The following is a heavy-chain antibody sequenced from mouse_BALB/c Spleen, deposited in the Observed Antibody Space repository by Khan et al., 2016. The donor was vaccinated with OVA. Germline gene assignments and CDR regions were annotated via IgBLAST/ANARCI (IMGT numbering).Heavy chain of an antibody. CDR1: GYTFTSFG. V-gene: IGHV9-3-1*01. CDR3: ARVGYSGTIDY. CDR2: INTYTGQP. D-gene: IGHD2-14*01. Sequence: QIQLVQSGPELKKPGETVKISCKASGYTFTSFGMNWVKQSPGKGLKWMGFINTYTGQPTYADDFKGRFAFSLETSASTAYLQINNLKNEDTSTYLCARVGYSGTIDYWGQGTSVTVSS. J-gene: IGHJ4*01.